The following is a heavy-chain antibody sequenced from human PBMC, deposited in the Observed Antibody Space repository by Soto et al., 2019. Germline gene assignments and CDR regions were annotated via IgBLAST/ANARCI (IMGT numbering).Heavy chain of an antibody. V-gene: IGHV3-23*01. D-gene: IGHD4-17*01. Sequence: SGGSLRLSCAASGFTFSSYAMSWVRQAPGKGLKWISSISGSGTSTYYADSVKGRFTISRDSSNNTMYLQMNSLRAEDTALYFCAKENTPDYGDYVDYWGQGTLVTVSS. CDR1: GFTFSSYA. CDR2: ISGSGTST. J-gene: IGHJ4*02. CDR3: AKENTPDYGDYVDY.